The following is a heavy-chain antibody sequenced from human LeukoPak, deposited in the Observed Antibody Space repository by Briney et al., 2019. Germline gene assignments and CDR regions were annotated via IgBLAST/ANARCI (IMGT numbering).Heavy chain of an antibody. CDR3: ARVLAAAGNNWFDP. Sequence: SETLSLTCTVSGGSISSGGYSWSWIRQPPGKAMEFIAYIYYTGNTYFNPSLKSRVTISVDTSKNQFSLKLSSVTAADTAVYYCARVLAAAGNNWFDPWGQGTLVTVSS. D-gene: IGHD6-13*01. CDR2: IYYTGNT. V-gene: IGHV4-30-4*07. CDR1: GGSISSGGYS. J-gene: IGHJ5*02.